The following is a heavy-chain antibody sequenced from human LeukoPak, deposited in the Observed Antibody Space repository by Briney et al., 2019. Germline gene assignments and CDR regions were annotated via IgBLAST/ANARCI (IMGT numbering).Heavy chain of an antibody. Sequence: PGGSLRLSCAASGFTFSSYAMSWVRQAPGKGLEWVAVIWYDGSNKYYADSVKGRFTISRDNSKNTLYLQMNSLRAEDTAVYYCARDIVYWSPDWTFDYWGQGTLVTVSS. V-gene: IGHV3-33*08. CDR1: GFTFSSYA. D-gene: IGHD3-3*01. CDR3: ARDIVYWSPDWTFDY. CDR2: IWYDGSNK. J-gene: IGHJ4*02.